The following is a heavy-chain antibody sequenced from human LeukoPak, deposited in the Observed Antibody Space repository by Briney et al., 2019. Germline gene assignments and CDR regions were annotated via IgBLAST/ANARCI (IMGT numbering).Heavy chain of an antibody. CDR2: ISYDGSNK. D-gene: IGHD5-12*01. CDR3: AKDLGGYDLCY. Sequence: GGSLGLSCAASGFTFSSYGMHWVRQAPGKGLEWVAVISYDGSNKYYADSVKGRFTISRVNSKNTLYLQMNSLRAEDTAVYYCAKDLGGYDLCYWGQGTLVTVSS. V-gene: IGHV3-30*18. J-gene: IGHJ4*02. CDR1: GFTFSSYG.